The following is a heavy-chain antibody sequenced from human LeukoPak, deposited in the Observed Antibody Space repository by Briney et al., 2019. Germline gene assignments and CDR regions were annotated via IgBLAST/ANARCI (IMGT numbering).Heavy chain of an antibody. CDR3: LRYGRDGYKFDY. V-gene: IGHV4-59*07. CDR1: GGSISNYY. Sequence: SDTLSLTCTVSGGSISNYYWSWIRQPPGKGLEWIGYIYYSGSINYNTSFKSRVSISVDTSTNQFSLNLRFVTAADSAVYYCLRYGRDGYKFDYWGQGTLVTVSS. CDR2: IYYSGSI. D-gene: IGHD5-24*01. J-gene: IGHJ4*02.